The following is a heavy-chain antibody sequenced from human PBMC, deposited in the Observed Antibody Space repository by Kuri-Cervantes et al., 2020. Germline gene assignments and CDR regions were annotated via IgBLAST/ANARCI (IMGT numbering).Heavy chain of an antibody. D-gene: IGHD6-19*01. CDR1: GFTFSSYA. CDR2: ISYDGSNK. CDR3: AKAGRGLVHHYFDY. V-gene: IGHV3-30*01. Sequence: GGSLRLSCAASGFTFSSYAMHWVRQAPGKGLEWVAVISYDGSNKYYADSVKGRFTISRDNSKNTLYLQMNSLRAEDTAVYYCAKAGRGLVHHYFDYWGQGTLVTVSS. J-gene: IGHJ4*02.